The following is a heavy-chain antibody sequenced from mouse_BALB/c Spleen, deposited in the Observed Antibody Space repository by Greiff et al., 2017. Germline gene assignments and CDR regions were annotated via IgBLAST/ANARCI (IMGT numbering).Heavy chain of an antibody. CDR2: ISSGGST. J-gene: IGHJ4*01. V-gene: IGHV5-6-5*01. D-gene: IGHD2-4*01. CDR3: ARDGLITSAMDY. CDR1: GFTFSSYA. Sequence: EVKLVESGGGLVKPGGSLKLSCAASGFTFSSYAMSWVRQSPEKRLEWVAEISSGGSTYYPDSVKGRFTISRDNARNILYLQMSSLRSEDTAMYYGARDGLITSAMDYWGQGTSVTVSS.